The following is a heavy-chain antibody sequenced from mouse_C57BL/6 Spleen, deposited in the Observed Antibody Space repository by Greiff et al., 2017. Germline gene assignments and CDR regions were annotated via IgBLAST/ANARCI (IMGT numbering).Heavy chain of an antibody. V-gene: IGHV1-26*01. Sequence: VQLQQSVPELVKPGASVKISCKASGYTFTDYYMNWVKQSHGKSLEWIGDINPNNGGTSYNQKFKGKATLTVDKSSSTAYMELRSLTSEDSAVYYWARLVTTASYAMDYWGQGTSVTVSS. J-gene: IGHJ4*01. CDR1: GYTFTDYY. CDR2: INPNNGGT. D-gene: IGHD2-2*01. CDR3: ARLVTTASYAMDY.